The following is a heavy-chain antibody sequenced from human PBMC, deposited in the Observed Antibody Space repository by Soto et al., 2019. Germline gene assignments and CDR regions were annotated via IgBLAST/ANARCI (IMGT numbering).Heavy chain of an antibody. CDR1: GGTFSSYA. CDR2: IIPIIGGA. Sequence: SVKVSCKASGGTFSSYAIRWVRQAPGQGLEWMGGIIPIIGGANYAQKFQGRDTITADTSISTAYMELSRLRSDDTAVYYCARDYSVAGTEFDYWGQGTLVTVSS. CDR3: ARDYSVAGTEFDY. V-gene: IGHV1-69*10. J-gene: IGHJ4*02. D-gene: IGHD6-19*01.